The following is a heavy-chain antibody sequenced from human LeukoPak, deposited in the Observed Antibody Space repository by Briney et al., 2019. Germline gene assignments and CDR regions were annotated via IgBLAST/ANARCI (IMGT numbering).Heavy chain of an antibody. CDR2: INSDGSST. Sequence: GGPLRLPCAASAVASPASTKRRSPHNHPERMVWVSRINSDGSSTSYADSVKGRFTISRDNAKNTLYLQMNSLRAEDTAVYYCARDSGSYYWGQGSLVTVSS. CDR3: ARDSGSYY. D-gene: IGHD1-26*01. J-gene: IGHJ4*02. V-gene: IGHV3-74*01. CDR1: AVASPAST.